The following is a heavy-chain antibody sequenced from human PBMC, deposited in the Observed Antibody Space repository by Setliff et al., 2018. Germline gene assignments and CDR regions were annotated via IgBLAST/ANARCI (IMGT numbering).Heavy chain of an antibody. CDR3: AKEPALSLTESIRRSYYDYALDV. J-gene: IGHJ6*02. Sequence: ASVKVSCKASGYTFEYFVISWVRQAPGQGLEWMGWISGHNGKTNIAQKFQGRLTMTTDTTTAYMELWSLTSDDTAIYFCAKEPALSLTESIRRSYYDYALDVWGQGTTVTVSS. D-gene: IGHD3-10*01. V-gene: IGHV1-18*01. CDR2: ISGHNGKT. CDR1: GYTFEYFV.